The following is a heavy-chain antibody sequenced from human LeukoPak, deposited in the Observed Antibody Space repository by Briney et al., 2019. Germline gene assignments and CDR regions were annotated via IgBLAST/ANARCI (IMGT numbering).Heavy chain of an antibody. CDR2: ISGSGGST. J-gene: IGHJ4*02. D-gene: IGHD2-2*01. V-gene: IGHV3-23*01. CDR3: AKGWYSASCYDY. CDR1: GFTFSSYA. Sequence: GGSLRLSCEASGFTFSSYAMSWVRQAPGKGLEWVSAISGSGGSTYYADSVKGRFTISRDNSKNTLYLQMNSLRAEDTAVYYCAKGWYSASCYDYWGQGTLVTVSS.